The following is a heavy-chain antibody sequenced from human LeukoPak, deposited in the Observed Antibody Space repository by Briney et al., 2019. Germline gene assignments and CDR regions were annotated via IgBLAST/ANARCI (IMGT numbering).Heavy chain of an antibody. CDR1: GGSFSGYY. D-gene: IGHD3-16*01. CDR3: ARGRVWGTQTIRAVFDY. J-gene: IGHJ4*02. Sequence: SETLSLTCAVYGGSFSGYYWSWIRQPPGKGLEWIGEINHSGGTNYNPSLKSRVTISVDTSKNQFSLKLSSVTAADTAVYYCARGRVWGTQTIRAVFDYWGQGTLVTVSS. CDR2: INHSGGT. V-gene: IGHV4-34*01.